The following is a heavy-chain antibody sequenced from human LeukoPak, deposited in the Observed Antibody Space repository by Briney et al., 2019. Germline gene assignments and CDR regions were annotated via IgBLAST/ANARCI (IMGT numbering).Heavy chain of an antibody. CDR3: ARGFYDSGSYSSPGFHAFDI. J-gene: IGHJ3*02. V-gene: IGHV4-4*02. CDR1: GGSISSNNW. Sequence: SETLSLTCAVSGGSISSNNWWSWVRQPPGKGLEWIGEIYHSGSTDYNPSLESRVTISVDKSKNQFSLKLSSVTAADTAVYYCARGFYDSGSYSSPGFHAFDIWGQGTMVTVSS. CDR2: IYHSGST. D-gene: IGHD3-10*01.